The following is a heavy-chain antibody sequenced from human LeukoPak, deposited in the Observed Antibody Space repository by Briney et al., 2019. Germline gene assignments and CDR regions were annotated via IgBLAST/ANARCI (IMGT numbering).Heavy chain of an antibody. D-gene: IGHD2-2*01. V-gene: IGHV4-31*03. CDR3: ARGVIPAVHLDV. J-gene: IGHJ6*04. Sequence: SETLSLTCTVSGGSISSGGYYWSWIRQHPGKGLEWIGYIFYSGGTYYNPSLKSRVTISVDTSKNQFSLKLSSVTAADTAVYYCARGVIPAVHLDVWGKGTTVTVSS. CDR1: GGSISSGGYY. CDR2: IFYSGGT.